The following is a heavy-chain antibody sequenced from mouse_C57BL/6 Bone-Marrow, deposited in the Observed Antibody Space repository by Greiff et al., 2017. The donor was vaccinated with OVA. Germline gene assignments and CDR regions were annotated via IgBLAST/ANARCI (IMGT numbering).Heavy chain of an antibody. CDR2: IDPETGGT. D-gene: IGHD1-1*01. Sequence: QVQLQQSGAELVRPGASVTLSCKASGYTFTDYEMHWVKQTPVHGLEWIGAIDPETGGTAYNQKFKGKAILTADKSSSTAYMELRSLTSEYSAVYYCTKNPHYYGSSYWYFDVWGTGTTVTVSS. V-gene: IGHV1-15*01. J-gene: IGHJ1*03. CDR1: GYTFTDYE. CDR3: TKNPHYYGSSYWYFDV.